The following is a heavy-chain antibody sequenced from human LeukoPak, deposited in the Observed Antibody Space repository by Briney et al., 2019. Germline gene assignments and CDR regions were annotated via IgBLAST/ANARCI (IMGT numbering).Heavy chain of an antibody. V-gene: IGHV4-59*08. CDR1: GGSVTSSY. Sequence: PPETLSLTCTVSGGSVTSSYWSWLRQPPGKRLQWIGYFYYSGATNYNPSLKSRVTISVDTSKTQLSLKMTSMTAADTAVYYCARSNARDGYDFGYWGQGTLVTVSS. D-gene: IGHD5-24*01. CDR3: ARSNARDGYDFGY. CDR2: FYYSGAT. J-gene: IGHJ4*02.